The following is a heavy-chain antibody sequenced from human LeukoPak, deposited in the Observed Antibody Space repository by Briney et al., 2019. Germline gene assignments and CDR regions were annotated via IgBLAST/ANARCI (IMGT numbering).Heavy chain of an antibody. CDR1: GFTFSSYG. CDR3: ARGLIRVRGSGSYFVYYFDY. CDR2: IWYDGSNK. V-gene: IGHV3-33*01. Sequence: GGSLRLSCAASGFTFSSYGMHWVRQAPGKGLEWVAVIWYDGSNKYYADSVKGRFTISRDNSKNTLYLQMNSLRAEDTAVYYCARGLIRVRGSGSYFVYYFDYWGQGTLVTVSS. J-gene: IGHJ4*02. D-gene: IGHD3-10*01.